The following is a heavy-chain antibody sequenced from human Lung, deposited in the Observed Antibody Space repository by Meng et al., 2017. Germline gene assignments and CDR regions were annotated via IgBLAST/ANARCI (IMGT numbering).Heavy chain of an antibody. CDR1: GGSFSDYY. CDR3: ARGPTTMAHDFDY. V-gene: IGHV4-34*01. Sequence: QVRLRDGGAGLLKPSGTLSLTCVVSGGSFSDYYWSWIRQPPGKGLEWIGEINHSGSTNYNPSLESRATISVDTSQNNLSLKLSSVTAADSAVYYCARGPTTMAHDFDYWGQGTLVTVSS. J-gene: IGHJ4*02. CDR2: INHSGST. D-gene: IGHD4-11*01.